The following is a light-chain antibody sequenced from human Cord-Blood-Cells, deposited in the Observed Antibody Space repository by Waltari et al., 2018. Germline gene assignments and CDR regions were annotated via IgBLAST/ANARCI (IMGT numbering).Light chain of an antibody. CDR1: PCLLHSNGYNY. J-gene: IGKJ4*02. Sequence: DIVMTQSPLSLPVNPGEPASISCRPSPCLLHSNGYNYSDWYLQKPGQSPHFLSYLGSNPAYGVPDRFSGSESGTDVTLKISRVEAEDVGVYYCMQALQTPLTFGGGTKVEIK. CDR2: LGS. CDR3: MQALQTPLT. V-gene: IGKV2-28*01.